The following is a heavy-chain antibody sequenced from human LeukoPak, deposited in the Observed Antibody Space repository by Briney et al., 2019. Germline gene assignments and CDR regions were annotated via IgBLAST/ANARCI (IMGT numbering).Heavy chain of an antibody. D-gene: IGHD3-3*01. CDR3: ATKGFYDFWSGYYKYFQH. V-gene: IGHV1-24*01. CDR1: GYTLTELS. Sequence: ASXKVSCKVSGYTLTELSMHWVRQAPGKGLEGRGGFDPEDGETIYAQKFQGRVTMTEDTSTDTAYMELSSLRSEDTAVYYCATKGFYDFWSGYYKYFQHWGQGTLVTVSS. CDR2: FDPEDGET. J-gene: IGHJ1*01.